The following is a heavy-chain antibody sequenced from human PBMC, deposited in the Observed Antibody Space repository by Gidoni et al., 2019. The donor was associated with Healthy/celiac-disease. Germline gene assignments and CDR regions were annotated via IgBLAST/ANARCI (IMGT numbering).Heavy chain of an antibody. CDR2: IWYDGSNK. CDR1: GFTFSSYG. Sequence: QVQLVESGGGVGQPGRSLRLSCAASGFTFSSYGMHWVRQAPGKGLEWVAVIWYDGSNKYYADSVKGQFTISRDNSKNTLYLQMNSLRAEDTAVYYCARDGLIDAGVPAVNYYYYGMDVWGQGTTVTVSS. V-gene: IGHV3-33*01. CDR3: ARDGLIDAGVPAVNYYYYGMDV. D-gene: IGHD2-2*01. J-gene: IGHJ6*02.